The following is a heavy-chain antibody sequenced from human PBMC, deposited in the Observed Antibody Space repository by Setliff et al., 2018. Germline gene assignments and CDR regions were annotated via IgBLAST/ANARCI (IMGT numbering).Heavy chain of an antibody. CDR1: GGSFTGTTYY. CDR2: IINSGST. CDR3: ARQGCSGGSCYSPWYYYYYMDV. J-gene: IGHJ6*03. Sequence: ETLSLTCTVSGGSFTGTTYYWGWIRQSPGKGLEWIGTIINSGSTYYNPSLKSRVTISVDTSKNQFSLKLSSVTAADTAVYYCARQGCSGGSCYSPWYYYYYMDVWGKGTTVTVSS. D-gene: IGHD2-15*01. V-gene: IGHV4-39*01.